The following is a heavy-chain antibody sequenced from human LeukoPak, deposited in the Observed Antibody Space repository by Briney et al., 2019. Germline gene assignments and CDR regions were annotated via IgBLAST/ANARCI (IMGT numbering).Heavy chain of an antibody. CDR1: GFTFSSYA. D-gene: IGHD1-1*01. CDR2: ISNSGSRT. Sequence: GGSLRLSCAASGFTFSSYAMSWVRQAPGKGLEWVSVISNSGSRTYYVHSVKGRFTISRDNSKDTLYLQMNSLRAEDTAVYYCAKAKAGYSFDYWGQGTLVTVSS. J-gene: IGHJ4*02. V-gene: IGHV3-23*01. CDR3: AKAKAGYSFDY.